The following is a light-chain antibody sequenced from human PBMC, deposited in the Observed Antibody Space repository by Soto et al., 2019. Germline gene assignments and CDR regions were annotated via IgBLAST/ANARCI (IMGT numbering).Light chain of an antibody. CDR1: QGINDY. Sequence: DIQLTQSPSFLSASVGDRVTITCRASQGINDYLARYQQKPGKAPKLLIYAASTLQSGVPSRFSGSGSGTEFTLAISSLQPEDFATYYCQQLNTYPLTFGGGTKVEIK. CDR3: QQLNTYPLT. J-gene: IGKJ4*01. CDR2: AAS. V-gene: IGKV1-9*01.